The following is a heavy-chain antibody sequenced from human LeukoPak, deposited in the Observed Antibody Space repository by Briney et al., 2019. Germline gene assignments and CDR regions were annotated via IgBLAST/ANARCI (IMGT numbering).Heavy chain of an antibody. D-gene: IGHD5-18*01. J-gene: IGHJ6*03. V-gene: IGHV4-39*07. CDR3: ARTTEGGYSYGYFYYYYMDV. CDR1: GGSINSGNHY. CDR2: IYYSGST. Sequence: SETLSLTCTVSGGSINSGNHYWGWIRQSPGKGLEWIGNIYYSGSTYYNPSLKSRVTLSIDTSKNQFSLKLSSVTAADTAVYYCARTTEGGYSYGYFYYYYMDVWGKGTTVTISS.